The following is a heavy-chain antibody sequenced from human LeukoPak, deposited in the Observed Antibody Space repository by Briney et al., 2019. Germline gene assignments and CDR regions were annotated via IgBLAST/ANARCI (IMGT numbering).Heavy chain of an antibody. CDR1: GGSISSSSYY. Sequence: SETLSLTCTVSGGSISSSSYYWGWIRQPPGKGLEWIGSIYYSGSTYYNPSLKSRVTISVDTSKTQFSLKLSSVTAADTAVYYCARISSYDFWSGYHDYYYYGMDVWGQGTTVTVSS. CDR2: IYYSGST. J-gene: IGHJ6*02. V-gene: IGHV4-39*01. CDR3: ARISSYDFWSGYHDYYYYGMDV. D-gene: IGHD3-3*01.